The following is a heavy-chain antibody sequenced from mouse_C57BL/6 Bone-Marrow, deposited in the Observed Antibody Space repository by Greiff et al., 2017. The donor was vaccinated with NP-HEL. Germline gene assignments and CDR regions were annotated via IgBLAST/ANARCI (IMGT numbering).Heavy chain of an antibody. CDR2: IRSKSNNYAT. CDR3: VRQGGYGSSYVRYAMDY. Sequence: EVQLVESGGGLVQPKGSLKLSCAASGFSFNTYAMNWVRQAPGKGLEWVARIRSKSNNYATYYADSVKDRFTISRDDSESMLYLQMNNLKTEDTAMYYCVRQGGYGSSYVRYAMDYWGQGTSVTVSS. V-gene: IGHV10-1*01. J-gene: IGHJ4*01. D-gene: IGHD1-1*01. CDR1: GFSFNTYA.